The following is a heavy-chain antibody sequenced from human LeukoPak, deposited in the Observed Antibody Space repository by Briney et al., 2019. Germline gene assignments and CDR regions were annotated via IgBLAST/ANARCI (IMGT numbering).Heavy chain of an antibody. CDR2: ISGRDGRT. CDR3: CTSPSFGSSWYQFNY. J-gene: IGHJ4*02. V-gene: IGHV3-23*01. Sequence: GGSLRLSCSVSGLTFYTYAMSWVRQAPGKGLEWVSAISGRDGRTYYTDSVKGRFTIPRDNSKNTLYLQMNSLRAEDTAVYYCCTSPSFGSSWYQFNYWGQGALVTVSS. D-gene: IGHD6-13*01. CDR1: GLTFYTYA.